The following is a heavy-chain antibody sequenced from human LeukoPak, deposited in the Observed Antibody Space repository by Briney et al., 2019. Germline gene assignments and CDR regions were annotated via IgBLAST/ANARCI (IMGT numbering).Heavy chain of an antibody. CDR1: GYTFTSYG. V-gene: IGHV1-69*13. CDR3: ATALGDYYDSSGYYFYY. CDR2: IIPIFGTA. D-gene: IGHD3-22*01. Sequence: GASVKVSCKASGYTFTSYGISWVRQAPGQGLEWMGGIIPIFGTANYAQKFQGRVTITADESTSTAYMELSSLRSEDTAVYYCATALGDYYDSSGYYFYYWGQGTLVTVSS. J-gene: IGHJ4*02.